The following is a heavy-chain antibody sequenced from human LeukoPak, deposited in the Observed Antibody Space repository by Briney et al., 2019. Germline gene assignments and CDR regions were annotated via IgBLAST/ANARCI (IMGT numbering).Heavy chain of an antibody. D-gene: IGHD2-15*01. V-gene: IGHV1-2*02. J-gene: IGHJ4*02. CDR1: GYTFTGYY. CDR2: INPNSGGT. Sequence: ASVKVSCKASGYTFTGYYMHWVRQAPGQGLEWMGWINPNSGGTKYAQKFQGRVTMTSDASISTAYMQLSSLRSDDTAVYYCASRPDQHLLYYFDYWGQGALVTVSS. CDR3: ASRPDQHLLYYFDY.